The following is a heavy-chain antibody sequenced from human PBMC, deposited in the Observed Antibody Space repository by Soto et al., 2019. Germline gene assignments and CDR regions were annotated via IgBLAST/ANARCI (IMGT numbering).Heavy chain of an antibody. D-gene: IGHD2-2*01. CDR3: VRDLGCISTSCHAHFDF. CDR2: ISYDGSNK. CDR1: GFTFSSYG. Sequence: GGSLRLSCTASGFTFSSYGMHWVRQAPGKGLEWVAVISYDGSNKYYADSVKGRFTISRDNSKNTLYLQMNSLRAEDTAVYYCVRDLGCISTSCHAHFDFRGQGTLVTVSS. V-gene: IGHV3-30*03. J-gene: IGHJ4*02.